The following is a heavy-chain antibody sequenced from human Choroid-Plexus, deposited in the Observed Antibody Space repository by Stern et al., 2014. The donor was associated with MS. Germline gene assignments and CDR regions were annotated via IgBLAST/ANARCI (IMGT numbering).Heavy chain of an antibody. V-gene: IGHV3-30*18. CDR1: GFTFGSCA. CDR2: VSYDGSNK. D-gene: IGHD2/OR15-2a*01. Sequence: MQLVESGGGVVQPGRPLRLSCVASGFTFGSCAMHWVRQAPGKGLAWVAGVSYDGSNKYYADSVKGRFTISRDNSQNTLYIQMSSLRPEDTAVYYCAKDRQYLTYFFDHWGQGSLVTVSS. J-gene: IGHJ5*02. CDR3: AKDRQYLTYFFDH.